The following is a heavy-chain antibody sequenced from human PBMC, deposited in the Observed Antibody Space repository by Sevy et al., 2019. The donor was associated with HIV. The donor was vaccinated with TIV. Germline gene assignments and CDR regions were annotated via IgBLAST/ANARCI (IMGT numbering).Heavy chain of an antibody. V-gene: IGHV3-23*01. CDR3: ATYYYDSSGYYSAGWFDP. CDR1: EFTFSNYA. D-gene: IGHD3-22*01. J-gene: IGHJ5*02. Sequence: GGSLRLSCAASEFTFSNYAMSWVRQAPGKGLEWVSTITSSGGRTYYADSVRGRFTISRDNSKHTLYLQMSSLRAEDTAIYYCATYYYDSSGYYSAGWFDPWGQGTLVTVSS. CDR2: ITSSGGRT.